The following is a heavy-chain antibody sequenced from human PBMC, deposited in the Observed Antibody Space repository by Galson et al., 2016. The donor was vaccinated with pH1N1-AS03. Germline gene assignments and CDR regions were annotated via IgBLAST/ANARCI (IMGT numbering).Heavy chain of an antibody. CDR2: IRSVSGLK. J-gene: IGHJ6*03. D-gene: IGHD2-21*01. V-gene: IGHV3-30*02. CDR1: GFTFSAYA. Sequence: SLRLSCAASGFTFSAYAIHWFRQTPDKGLEWLSYIRSVSGLKYYAATMEGRVTLSRDNSKNMVYLHWASLTVDDTAIYYGAKESPEAFCGHKCSYFMDVWGNGTTVIVSS. CDR3: AKESPEAFCGHKCSYFMDV.